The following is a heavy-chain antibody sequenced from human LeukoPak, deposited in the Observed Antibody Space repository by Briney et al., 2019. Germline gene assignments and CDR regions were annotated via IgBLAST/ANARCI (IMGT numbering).Heavy chain of an antibody. CDR1: GESFSGYY. Sequence: SETLSLTCAVYGESFSGYYWSWIRQPPGKGLEWIGEINHSGSTNYNPSLKSRVTISVDTSKNQFSLKRSSVTAADTAVYYCARRRSSGSYADFDYWGHGTLVTVSS. V-gene: IGHV4-34*01. CDR2: INHSGST. D-gene: IGHD6-19*01. J-gene: IGHJ4*01. CDR3: ARRRSSGSYADFDY.